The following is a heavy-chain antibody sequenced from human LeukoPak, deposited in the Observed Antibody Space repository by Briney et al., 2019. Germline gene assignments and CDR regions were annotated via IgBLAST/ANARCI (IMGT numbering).Heavy chain of an antibody. J-gene: IGHJ4*02. CDR3: GRPLQRGSWTQRALDY. V-gene: IGHV1-8*01. CDR1: RYTFTSYD. D-gene: IGHD3-10*01. CDR2: MNPNSGNA. Sequence: GASVKVSCKASRYTFTSYDISWVRQATGQGLEWMGWMNPNSGNAGYAQRFQGRVTMTRNNSISTAYMELTSLRSEDTAVYYCGRPLQRGSWTQRALDYWGQGTLVTVSS.